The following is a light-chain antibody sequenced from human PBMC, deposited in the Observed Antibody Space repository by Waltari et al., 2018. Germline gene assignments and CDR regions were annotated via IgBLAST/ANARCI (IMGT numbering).Light chain of an antibody. J-gene: IGLJ1*01. CDR2: DVS. CDR3: SSFTGSSTYV. CDR1: SSDVGAYNY. Sequence: QSALTQPASMSGSPGQSITISCTGTSSDVGAYNYVSWYQQHPGKAPKLMIYDVSNRPSGVSNRFSVSKSGNTASLTISGLRAEDETNYYCSSFTGSSTYVFGTGTQVTVL. V-gene: IGLV2-14*01.